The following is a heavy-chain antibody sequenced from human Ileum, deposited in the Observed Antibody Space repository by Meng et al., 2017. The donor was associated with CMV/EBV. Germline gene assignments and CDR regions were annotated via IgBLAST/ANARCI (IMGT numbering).Heavy chain of an antibody. J-gene: IGHJ4*02. CDR3: AKGAGPYSSSPFFDY. CDR1: GFTFTGHA. V-gene: IGHV3-23*01. D-gene: IGHD6-6*01. CDR2: ITGSGGTT. Sequence: GGSLRLSCAASGFTFTGHAMNWVRQAPGKGLEWVSSITGSGGTTYYAESVKGRFTISRDNPKNTLHLQMNSLRAEDTAVYYCAKGAGPYSSSPFFDYWGQGTLVTVSS.